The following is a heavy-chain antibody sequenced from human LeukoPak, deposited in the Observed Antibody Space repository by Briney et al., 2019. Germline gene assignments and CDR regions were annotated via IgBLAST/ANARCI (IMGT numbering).Heavy chain of an antibody. CDR1: GFIFSSYS. J-gene: IGHJ6*04. CDR3: ARTGVDYYGMDV. V-gene: IGHV3-21*01. Sequence: GGSLRLSCAASGFIFSSYSMNWVRQAPGKGLEWVSSISSSSSYIYYADSVKGRFTISRDNAKNSLYLQMNSLRAEDTAVYYCARTGVDYYGMDVWGEGTTVTVSS. CDR2: ISSSSSYI. D-gene: IGHD1-1*01.